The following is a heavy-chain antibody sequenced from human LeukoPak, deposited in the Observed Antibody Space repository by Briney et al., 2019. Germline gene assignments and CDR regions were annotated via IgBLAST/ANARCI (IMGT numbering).Heavy chain of an antibody. CDR2: IIPIFGTA. CDR3: ARSLLRGVPEHYYYYGMDV. V-gene: IGHV1-69*01. D-gene: IGHD3-22*01. Sequence: SVKVSCRASGGTFSSYAISWVRQAPGQGLEWMGGIIPIFGTANYAQKFQGRVTITADESTSTAYMGLSSLRSEDTAVYYCARSLLRGVPEHYYYYGMDVWGQGTTVTASS. CDR1: GGTFSSYA. J-gene: IGHJ6*02.